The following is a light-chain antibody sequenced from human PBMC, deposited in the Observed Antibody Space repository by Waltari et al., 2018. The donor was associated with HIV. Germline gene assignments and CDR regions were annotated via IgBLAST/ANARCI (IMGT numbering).Light chain of an antibody. CDR3: ATWDDNLNGPV. CDR2: TNR. V-gene: IGLV1-44*01. J-gene: IGLJ2*01. Sequence: QSVLTQPPSASGTPGQRVTISCSGSSSNIGDNPVSWYRQLPGTAPKLLIYTNRQRPSGVPARVSDSKSGTSASLAISGLQSEDEADYYCATWDDNLNGPVFGGGTRLTVL. CDR1: SSNIGDNP.